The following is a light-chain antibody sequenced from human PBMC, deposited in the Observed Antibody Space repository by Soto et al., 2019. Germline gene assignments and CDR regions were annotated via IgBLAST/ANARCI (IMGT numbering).Light chain of an antibody. CDR2: EGN. CDR1: VSDVGNFGP. J-gene: IGLJ1*01. Sequence: QSVLTQPASVSGSPGQSITISCTGSVSDVGNFGPVSWYQQHPGQVPKLIIYEGNRRPSGVSSRFSGSKSGNTASLTISGLQAEDEADYYCCSYVGARTYVFGTGTNV. CDR3: CSYVGARTYV. V-gene: IGLV2-23*01.